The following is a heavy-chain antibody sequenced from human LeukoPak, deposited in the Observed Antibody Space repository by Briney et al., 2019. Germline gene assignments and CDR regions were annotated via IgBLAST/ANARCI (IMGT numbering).Heavy chain of an antibody. J-gene: IGHJ6*02. CDR1: GFIFSRYE. CDR3: ARITMVRGMDV. CDR2: ISSSGSTI. Sequence: PGGSLRLSCAASGFIFSRYEMNWVRQAPGKGLEWVSYISSSGSTILYADSVKGRFTISRDDARSSLYLQMNSLRAEDTAVYYCARITMVRGMDVWGQGTTVTVSS. D-gene: IGHD3-10*01. V-gene: IGHV3-48*03.